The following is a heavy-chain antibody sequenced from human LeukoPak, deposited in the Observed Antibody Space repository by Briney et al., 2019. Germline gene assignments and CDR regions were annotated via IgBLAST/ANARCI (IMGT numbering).Heavy chain of an antibody. CDR3: VRDFGYYYGSGSYQPLDY. CDR1: GYTFTSYA. Sequence: GASVKVSCKASGYTFTSYAMHWVRRAPGQRLEWMGWINAGNGNTKYSQKFQGRVTITRDTSASTAYMELSSLRSEDTAVYYCVRDFGYYYGSGSYQPLDYWGQGTLVTVSS. CDR2: INAGNGNT. V-gene: IGHV1-3*01. J-gene: IGHJ4*02. D-gene: IGHD3-10*01.